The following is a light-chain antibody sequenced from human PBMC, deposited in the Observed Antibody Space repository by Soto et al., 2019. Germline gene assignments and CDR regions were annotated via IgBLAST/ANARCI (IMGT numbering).Light chain of an antibody. Sequence: IHMTQSPSSLSASSVYMVTITCXASENIRSYLNWYQQKPGKAPEVLIYAASKLQSGVPLRFSGGGSGTDFTLNITRLQPEDFATYYCQQTFGTPRTFGQGTKVDIK. J-gene: IGKJ1*01. CDR1: ENIRSY. V-gene: IGKV1-39*01. CDR3: QQTFGTPRT. CDR2: AAS.